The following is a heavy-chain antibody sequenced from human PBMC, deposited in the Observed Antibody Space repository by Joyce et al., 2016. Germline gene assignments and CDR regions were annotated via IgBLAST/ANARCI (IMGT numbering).Heavy chain of an antibody. Sequence: EVQLVESGGGLVKPGASLRLSCAASEFSCSRYSRDWVRQARGRGLGWVSTISSRSHYIYYADSLKGRFTISRDNAKNSLYLQMTSLRAEDTAVYYCTRDLSSGQPGGFDYWGQGTLVTVSS. CDR3: TRDLSSGQPGGFDY. CDR2: ISSRSHYI. CDR1: EFSCSRYS. J-gene: IGHJ4*02. V-gene: IGHV3-21*06. D-gene: IGHD6-19*01.